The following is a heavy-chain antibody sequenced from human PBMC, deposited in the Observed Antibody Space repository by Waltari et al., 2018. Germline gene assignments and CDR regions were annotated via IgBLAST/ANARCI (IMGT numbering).Heavy chain of an antibody. J-gene: IGHJ6*02. CDR1: GFTFDYYA. CDR2: ISWNSGSI. V-gene: IGHV3-9*01. Sequence: EVQLVESGGGLVQPGRSLRLSCAASGFTFDYYALHWVRQAPGKGLEWVSGISWNSGSIGYADSVKGRFTISRDNAKNSLYLQMNSLRAEDTALYYCAKGDSSGYYYYYYGMDVWGQGTTVTVSS. CDR3: AKGDSSGYYYYYYGMDV. D-gene: IGHD3-22*01.